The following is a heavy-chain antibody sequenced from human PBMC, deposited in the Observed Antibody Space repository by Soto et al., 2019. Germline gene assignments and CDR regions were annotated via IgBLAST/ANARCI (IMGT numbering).Heavy chain of an antibody. CDR2: IIPIFGTA. V-gene: IGHV1-69*13. CDR1: GYTFANYA. Sequence: ASVKVSCKASGYTFANYAMHWVRQAPGQRLEWMGGIIPIFGTAKYAQKFQGRVTITADESTSTAYMELSSLRSEDTAVYYCAREIFGVIISGGRDAFDIWGQGTMVTVSS. CDR3: AREIFGVIISGGRDAFDI. D-gene: IGHD3-3*01. J-gene: IGHJ3*02.